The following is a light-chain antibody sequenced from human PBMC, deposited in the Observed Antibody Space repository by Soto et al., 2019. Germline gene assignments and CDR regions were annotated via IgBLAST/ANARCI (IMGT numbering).Light chain of an antibody. J-gene: IGKJ1*01. CDR1: QSVSSSY. CDR2: GAS. Sequence: EIVLTQSPGTLSLSPGERATLSCRASQSVSSSYLAWYQQKPGQAPRLLIYGASSRATGIPDRFSGSGSGTDFTLTIIRLEPEASAVYYCQQSGSSPLVAFGQGTKVEIK. CDR3: QQSGSSPLVA. V-gene: IGKV3-20*01.